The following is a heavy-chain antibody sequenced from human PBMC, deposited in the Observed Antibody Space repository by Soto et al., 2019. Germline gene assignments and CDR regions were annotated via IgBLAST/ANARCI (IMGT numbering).Heavy chain of an antibody. CDR3: ARPVRLAAAGIGFDY. CDR1: GYSFSGYW. J-gene: IGHJ4*02. Sequence: GESLKISCKVSGYSFSGYWIAWVRQMPGKGLEWMGIIYPGDSDTRYSPSSQGQVTISADKSISTAYLQWSSLKASDTAMYYCARPVRLAAAGIGFDYWGQGTLGTVST. CDR2: IYPGDSDT. D-gene: IGHD6-13*01. V-gene: IGHV5-51*01.